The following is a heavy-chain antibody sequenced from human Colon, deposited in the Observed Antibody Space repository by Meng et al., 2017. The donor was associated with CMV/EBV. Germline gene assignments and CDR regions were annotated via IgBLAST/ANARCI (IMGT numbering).Heavy chain of an antibody. J-gene: IGHJ4*02. CDR3: AKVSSFQLLDYFDY. CDR1: GFTFDDYA. V-gene: IGHV3-9*01. D-gene: IGHD2-2*01. CDR2: IGLNSGSI. Sequence: SLKISCAAPGFTFDDYAMHWVRQAPGKGLEWVSGIGLNSGSIGYADSVKGRFTISRDNAKNSLYLQMNSLRADDTALYYCAKVSSFQLLDYFDYWGQGTLVTVSS.